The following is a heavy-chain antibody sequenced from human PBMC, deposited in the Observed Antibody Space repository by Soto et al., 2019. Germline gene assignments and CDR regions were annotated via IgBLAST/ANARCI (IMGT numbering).Heavy chain of an antibody. V-gene: IGHV1-69*01. CDR2: IIPIFGTA. J-gene: IGHJ6*02. D-gene: IGHD5-12*01. Sequence: QVQLVQSGAEVKKPGSSVKVSCKASGGTFSSYAISWVRQAPGQGLGWMGGIIPIFGTANYAQKFQGSVTITEDESTSTAYMELSSLRSEDTAVYYCAREGSGDDPDYYYGMDVCGQGTTVNVSS. CDR3: AREGSGDDPDYYYGMDV. CDR1: GGTFSSYA.